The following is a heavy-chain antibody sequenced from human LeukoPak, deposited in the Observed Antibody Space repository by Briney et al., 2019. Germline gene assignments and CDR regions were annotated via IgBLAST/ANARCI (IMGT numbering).Heavy chain of an antibody. J-gene: IGHJ4*02. CDR2: ISYSGT. CDR1: GGSISISKYY. CDR3: ARRTSNPVGAIDY. Sequence: SETLSLTCTVSGGSISISKYYWGWIRQPPGRGLEWIGSISYSGTYYNPSLKSRLTISLDTSKNTFSLNVTSVTAADRAVYYCARRTSNPVGAIDYWGQGTLVTVSS. D-gene: IGHD3-3*01. V-gene: IGHV4-39*01.